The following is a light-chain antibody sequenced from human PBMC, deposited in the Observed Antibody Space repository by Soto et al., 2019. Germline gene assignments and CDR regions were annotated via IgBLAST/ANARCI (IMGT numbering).Light chain of an antibody. V-gene: IGKV3-20*01. CDR2: GAS. CDR1: QSVSSSY. Sequence: DNVLTQSPGTQSLSPGERATLSCMASQSVSSSYLAWYQRKPGQAPGLLIYGASSRATGIPDRFSRSGSGTDFTLTISRLEPEDFAVYYCQQYGSSGTFGQGTKVDIK. J-gene: IGKJ1*01. CDR3: QQYGSSGT.